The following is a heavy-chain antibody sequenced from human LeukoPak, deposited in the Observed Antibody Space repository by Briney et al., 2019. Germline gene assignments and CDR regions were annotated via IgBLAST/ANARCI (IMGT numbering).Heavy chain of an antibody. J-gene: IGHJ4*02. D-gene: IGHD6-13*01. CDR2: ISSSSSTI. V-gene: IGHV3-48*01. Sequence: GGSLRLSCAASGFTFSSYAMSWVRQAPGKGLEWVSAISSSSSTIYYADSVKGRFTISRDSAKNSLYLQMNSLRAEDTAVYYCAGYSSSWYNPDYWGQGTLVTVSS. CDR3: AGYSSSWYNPDY. CDR1: GFTFSSYA.